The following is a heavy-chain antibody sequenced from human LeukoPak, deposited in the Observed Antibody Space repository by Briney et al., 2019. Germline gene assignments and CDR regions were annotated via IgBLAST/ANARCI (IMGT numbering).Heavy chain of an antibody. CDR1: GYAFRNYG. Sequence: ASVKVSCKASGYAFRNYGISWVRQAPGQGPELMGWISPYSGNTDYAQRLQGRVILTTETSTTTAFMELRSLRSDDTAVDYCARTSGVSVVGSPYYFDFWGQGTLVTVSS. CDR3: ARTSGVSVVGSPYYFDF. CDR2: ISPYSGNT. D-gene: IGHD2-2*01. V-gene: IGHV1-18*01. J-gene: IGHJ4*02.